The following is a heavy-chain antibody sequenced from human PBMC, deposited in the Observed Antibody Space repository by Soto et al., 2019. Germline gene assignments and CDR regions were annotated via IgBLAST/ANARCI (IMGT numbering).Heavy chain of an antibody. CDR2: ISYDGSNK. V-gene: IGHV3-30-3*01. CDR1: GFTFSSYA. D-gene: IGHD3-3*01. Sequence: RLSCAASGFTFSSYAMHWVRQAPGKGLEWVAVISYDGSNKYYADSVKGRFTISRDNSKNTLYLQMNSLRAEDTAVYYCARGDDDFWSGPDAFDIWGQGTMVTVSS. J-gene: IGHJ3*02. CDR3: ARGDDDFWSGPDAFDI.